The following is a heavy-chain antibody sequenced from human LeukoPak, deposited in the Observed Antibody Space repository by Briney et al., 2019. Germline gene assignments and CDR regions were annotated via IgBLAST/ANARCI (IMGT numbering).Heavy chain of an antibody. V-gene: IGHV3-48*03. CDR3: ARDAPRGYSGSTDY. J-gene: IGHJ4*02. CDR1: GFTFSSYE. CDR2: ISSSGSTI. D-gene: IGHD5-12*01. Sequence: GGSLRLSCAASGFTFSSYEMNWVRQAPGKGLEWVSYISSSGSTIYYADSVKGRFTISRDNAKNSLYLQMNSLRAEDTAVYYCARDAPRGYSGSTDYWGQGTLVTVSS.